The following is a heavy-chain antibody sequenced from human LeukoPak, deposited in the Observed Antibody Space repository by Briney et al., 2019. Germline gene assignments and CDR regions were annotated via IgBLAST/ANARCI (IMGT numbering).Heavy chain of an antibody. CDR3: VRDRGTYRPIDY. J-gene: IGHJ4*02. CDR1: AFSLSAYN. Sequence: GGSLRLSCTASAFSLSAYNMNWVRQAPGKGLEWVSSISYTGTYIYYADSVKGRFTISRDNAQNSLYLQMNSLRAEDTAIYYCVRDRGTYRPIDYWGQGTLVTVSS. V-gene: IGHV3-21*04. D-gene: IGHD1-26*01. CDR2: ISYTGTYI.